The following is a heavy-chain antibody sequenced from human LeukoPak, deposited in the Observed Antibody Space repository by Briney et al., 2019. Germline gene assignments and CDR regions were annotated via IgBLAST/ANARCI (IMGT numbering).Heavy chain of an antibody. V-gene: IGHV1-18*01. J-gene: IGHJ4*02. CDR3: ARVYCSTTTCYLDY. Sequence: ASVKVSCKASGYIFTTYGISWVRQAPGQGLDWMGWVSLFTGNTNYAQKFQGRVTMTTDTSTSTAYLDLRSLRSDDTAVYYCARVYCSTTTCYLDYWGQGTLVTVSS. D-gene: IGHD2-2*01. CDR2: VSLFTGNT. CDR1: GYIFTTYG.